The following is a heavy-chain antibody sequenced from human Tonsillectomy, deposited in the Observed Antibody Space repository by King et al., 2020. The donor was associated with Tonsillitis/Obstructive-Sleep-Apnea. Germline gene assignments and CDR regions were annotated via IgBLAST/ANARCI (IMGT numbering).Heavy chain of an antibody. V-gene: IGHV3-48*03. D-gene: IGHD6-13*01. J-gene: IGHJ6*03. Sequence: VQLVESGGGLVQPGGSLRLSCTASGFSFSSYEMNWVRQDPGKGLEWVSYISSSDSTIHYADSVKGRFTISRDNAKNSLYLQMNSLRVEDTAVYYCARGGSLRGYYYDKHMDVWGKGTTVTVS. CDR1: GFSFSSYE. CDR2: ISSSDSTI. CDR3: ARGGSLRGYYYDKHMDV.